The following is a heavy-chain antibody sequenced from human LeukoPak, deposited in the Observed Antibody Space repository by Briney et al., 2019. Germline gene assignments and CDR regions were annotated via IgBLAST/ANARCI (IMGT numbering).Heavy chain of an antibody. CDR1: GGTFSSYA. CDR3: ARDPYSSSWYSYYYYGMDV. V-gene: IGHV1-69*05. D-gene: IGHD6-13*01. Sequence: SVKVSCKASGGTFSSYAISWVRQAPGQGLEWMGGIIPIFGTANYAQKFQGRVTMTRDTSTSTVYMELSSLRSEDTAVYYCARDPYSSSWYSYYYYGMDVWGQGTTVTVSS. J-gene: IGHJ6*02. CDR2: IIPIFGTA.